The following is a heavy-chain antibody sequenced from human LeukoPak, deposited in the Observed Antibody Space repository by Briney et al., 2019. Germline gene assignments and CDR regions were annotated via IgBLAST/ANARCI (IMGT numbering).Heavy chain of an antibody. D-gene: IGHD6-19*01. CDR2: ISSSNSYI. V-gene: IGHV3-21*01. CDR3: ARDQGLLVVAGRFGY. CDR1: GFTFSSYS. J-gene: IGHJ4*02. Sequence: ASLRLSCAASGFTFSSYSMNCVRQAPGKGLARVSSISSSNSYIYNADSVKGRFTISRDNAKNSLYLQMNSLRAEDTVVYYCARDQGLLVVAGRFGYWGQGTLVTVSS.